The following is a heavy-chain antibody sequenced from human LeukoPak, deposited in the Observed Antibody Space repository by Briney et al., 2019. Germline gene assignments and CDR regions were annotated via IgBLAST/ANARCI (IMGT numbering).Heavy chain of an antibody. D-gene: IGHD2-21*01. V-gene: IGHV3-23*01. CDR2: ISGSGGST. Sequence: GGSLRLSCAASGFTFSSYAMSWVRQAPGKGLEWVSAISGSGGSTYYADSVKGRFTISRDNSKNTLYLPMNSLRAEDTAVYYCAKPKHIVVVIGWFDPWGQGTLVTVSS. J-gene: IGHJ5*02. CDR3: AKPKHIVVVIGWFDP. CDR1: GFTFSSYA.